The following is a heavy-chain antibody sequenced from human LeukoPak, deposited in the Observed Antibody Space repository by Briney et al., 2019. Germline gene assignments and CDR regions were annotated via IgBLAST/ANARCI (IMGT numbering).Heavy chain of an antibody. CDR2: IRDDGNEQ. J-gene: IGHJ4*02. V-gene: IGHV3-30*02. Sequence: GGSLRLSCAASGFTFRRNAMHWVRQAPSKGLEWVTFIRDDGNEQYYADSVKGRFTISRDNSKNTLYLQMNRLRAEDTAVYYCVQERDRRGYFDYWGQGTLVTVSS. CDR1: GFTFRRNA. D-gene: IGHD2-15*01. CDR3: VQERDRRGYFDY.